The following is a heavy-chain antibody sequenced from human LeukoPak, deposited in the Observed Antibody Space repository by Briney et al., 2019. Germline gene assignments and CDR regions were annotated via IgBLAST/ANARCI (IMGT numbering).Heavy chain of an antibody. J-gene: IGHJ4*02. CDR1: GGSISSYY. Sequence: PSETLSLTCTVSGGSISSYYWSWIRQPPGEGLEWIGYIYYSGSTNYNPSLKSRVTILVDTSKNQVSLKLSSVTAADTAVYYCARGPDSSGYHFDYWGQGTPVTVSS. CDR2: IYYSGST. V-gene: IGHV4-59*01. CDR3: ARGPDSSGYHFDY. D-gene: IGHD3-22*01.